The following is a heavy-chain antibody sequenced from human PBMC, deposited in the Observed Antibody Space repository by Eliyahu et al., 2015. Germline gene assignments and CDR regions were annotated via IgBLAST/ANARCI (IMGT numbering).Heavy chain of an antibody. D-gene: IGHD2-15*01. Sequence: QVQLVQSGAEVKKPGXSVKVSCKASGXTXSSXTISWVRQAPGQGLXXMGRIIPILGIANYAQKFQGRVTITADKSTSTAYMELSSLRSEDTAVYYCARVGGFWGQGTLVTVSS. CDR1: GXTXSSXT. V-gene: IGHV1-69*02. J-gene: IGHJ4*02. CDR2: IIPILGIA. CDR3: ARVGGF.